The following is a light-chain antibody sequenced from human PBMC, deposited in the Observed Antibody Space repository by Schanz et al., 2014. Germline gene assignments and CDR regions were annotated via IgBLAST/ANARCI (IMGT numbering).Light chain of an antibody. CDR3: AAWDDSLNGWV. Sequence: QSVLTQPPSASGTPGQWVTISCSGSSSNIGSNTVNWYQQFPGTAPKLLIFSNNQRPSGVPDRFSGSKSGTSASLAISGLQAADEADYYCAAWDDSLNGWVFGGGTKLTVL. CDR1: SSNIGSNT. CDR2: SNN. V-gene: IGLV1-44*01. J-gene: IGLJ3*02.